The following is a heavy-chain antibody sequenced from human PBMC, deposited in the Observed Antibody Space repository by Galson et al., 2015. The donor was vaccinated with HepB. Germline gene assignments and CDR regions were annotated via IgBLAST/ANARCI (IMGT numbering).Heavy chain of an antibody. V-gene: IGHV3-74*01. Sequence: SLRLSCAASGFSFGSYWMNWVRQAPGKGLVWVSRISPDGSTTNYADSVRGRFTISRDNARNVLYVQLNSLRVEDTAVYYCIRGGSGNTYGNFDLWGRGTLVTVSP. CDR3: IRGGSGNTYGNFDL. CDR1: GFSFGSYW. D-gene: IGHD5-12*01. J-gene: IGHJ2*01. CDR2: ISPDGSTT.